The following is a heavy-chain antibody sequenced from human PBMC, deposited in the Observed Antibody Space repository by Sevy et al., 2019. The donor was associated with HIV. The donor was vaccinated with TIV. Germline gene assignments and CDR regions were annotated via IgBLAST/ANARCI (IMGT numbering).Heavy chain of an antibody. CDR1: GFTFSAYG. Sequence: GGSLRLSCAASGFTFSAYGMHWVRQAPGKGLEWVAFIRYDGSNKFYADSVKRRFTISRDNSNNMMYLQMNSLRGEDTAVYYCATRWTPGYWGQGTLVTVSS. CDR3: ATRWTPGY. V-gene: IGHV3-30*02. J-gene: IGHJ4*02. D-gene: IGHD1-1*01. CDR2: IRYDGSNK.